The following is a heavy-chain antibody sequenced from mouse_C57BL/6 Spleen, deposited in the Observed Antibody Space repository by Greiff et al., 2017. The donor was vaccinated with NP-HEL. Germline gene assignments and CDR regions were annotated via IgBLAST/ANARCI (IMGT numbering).Heavy chain of an antibody. Sequence: DVHLVESGGGLVKPGGSLKLSCAASGFTFSDYGMHWVRQAPEKGLEWVAYISSGSSTIYYADTVKGRFTISRDNAKNTLFLQMTSLRPEDTAMYYCAKGTGGYFDVWGTGTTVTVSS. J-gene: IGHJ1*03. CDR1: GFTFSDYG. V-gene: IGHV5-17*01. D-gene: IGHD3-3*01. CDR2: ISSGSSTI. CDR3: AKGTGGYFDV.